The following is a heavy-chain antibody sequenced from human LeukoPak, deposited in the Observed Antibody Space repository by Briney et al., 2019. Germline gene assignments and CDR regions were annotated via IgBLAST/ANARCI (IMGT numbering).Heavy chain of an antibody. Sequence: PGGSLRLSCAASGFTFSSYAMSWVRQAPGKGLEWVSAISGSGGSTYYADSVKGRFTISRDNSKNTLYLQMNSLRAEDTAVYYCAKMPSRVPAAKVPYYFDYWGQGTLVIVSS. CDR2: ISGSGGST. J-gene: IGHJ4*02. CDR1: GFTFSSYA. V-gene: IGHV3-23*01. D-gene: IGHD2-2*01. CDR3: AKMPSRVPAAKVPYYFDY.